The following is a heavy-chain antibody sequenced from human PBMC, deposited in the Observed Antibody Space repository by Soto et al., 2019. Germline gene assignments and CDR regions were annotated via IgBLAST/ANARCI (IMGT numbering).Heavy chain of an antibody. CDR3: YTPPPQRRAMRTNINCDY. Sequence: ASVKVSCKISGHTLSEFSIHWVRQAPGKGLELMGGFYPAGGEALNAQKRHGRLTVTEDTSTYAAYMELSGLQSSYTADYECYTPPPQRRAMRTNINCDYWVHGTPGT. CDR1: GHTLSEFS. CDR2: FYPAGGEA. V-gene: IGHV1-24*01. D-gene: IGHD5-18*01. J-gene: IGHJ4*01.